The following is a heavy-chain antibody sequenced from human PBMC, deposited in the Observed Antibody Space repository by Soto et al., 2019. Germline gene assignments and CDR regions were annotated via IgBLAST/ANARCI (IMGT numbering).Heavy chain of an antibody. CDR1: GYTFTSYG. J-gene: IGHJ6*02. V-gene: IGHV1-18*01. Sequence: GASVKVSCKASGYTFTSYGISWVRQAPGQGLEWMGWISAYNGNTNYAQKLQGRVTMTTDTSTSTAYMELRSLRSDDTAVYYCARDRYSDFPSGYYSYYYYGMDVWGQGTTVTVAS. D-gene: IGHD3-3*01. CDR2: ISAYNGNT. CDR3: ARDRYSDFPSGYYSYYYYGMDV.